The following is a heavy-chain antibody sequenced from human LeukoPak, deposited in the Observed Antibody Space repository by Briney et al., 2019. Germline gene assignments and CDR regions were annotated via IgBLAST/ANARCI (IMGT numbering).Heavy chain of an antibody. CDR3: VKHLPTPQWLDY. D-gene: IGHD6-19*01. V-gene: IGHV3-23*01. CDR1: GFTFSNYA. Sequence: PGASLRLSCAASGFTFSNYAMSWVRQAPGKGLGWVSVIGGGGGGTYYADSVKGRFTISRDNSKNTLFLQMNSLRAEDTAAYYCVKHLPTPQWLDYWGEGTLGTVSS. CDR2: IGGGGGGT. J-gene: IGHJ4*02.